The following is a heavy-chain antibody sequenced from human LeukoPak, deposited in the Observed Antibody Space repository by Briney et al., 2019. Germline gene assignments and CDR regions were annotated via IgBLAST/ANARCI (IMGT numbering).Heavy chain of an antibody. Sequence: PSETLSLTCTVSGGSISSYYWSWIRQPPGKGLEWIGYISYSGSTNYNPSLKSRVTISVDTSKNQFSLKLSSVTAADTAVYYCARTYYYGSGSYYNFLYGMDVWGQGTTVTVSS. CDR3: ARTYYYGSGSYYNFLYGMDV. D-gene: IGHD3-10*01. CDR1: GGSISSYY. CDR2: ISYSGST. J-gene: IGHJ6*02. V-gene: IGHV4-59*01.